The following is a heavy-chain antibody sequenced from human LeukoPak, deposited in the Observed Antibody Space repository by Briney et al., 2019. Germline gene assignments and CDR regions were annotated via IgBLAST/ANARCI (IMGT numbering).Heavy chain of an antibody. V-gene: IGHV4-39*07. D-gene: IGHD6-13*01. Sequence: PSETLSLTCTVSGGSISSSSYYWGWIRQPPGKGLEWIGSIYHSGSTYYNPSLKSRVTISVDMSKNQFSLKLSSVTAADTAVYYCARGSSSSWYGVDYWGQGTLVTVSS. CDR2: IYHSGST. J-gene: IGHJ4*02. CDR1: GGSISSSSYY. CDR3: ARGSSSSWYGVDY.